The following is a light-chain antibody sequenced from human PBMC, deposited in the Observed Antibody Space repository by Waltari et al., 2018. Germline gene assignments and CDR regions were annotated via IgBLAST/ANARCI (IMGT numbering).Light chain of an antibody. CDR2: GAS. V-gene: IGKV3-15*01. CDR1: QSVSSN. Sequence: EIVMTQSPATLSVSPGERATLPCRASQSVSSNVAWYQQKPGQAPRLLIYGASTRATGIPARFSGSGSGTEFTLTISSLQSEDFAVYYCQQYNNWPLMYTFGQGTKLEIK. J-gene: IGKJ2*01. CDR3: QQYNNWPLMYT.